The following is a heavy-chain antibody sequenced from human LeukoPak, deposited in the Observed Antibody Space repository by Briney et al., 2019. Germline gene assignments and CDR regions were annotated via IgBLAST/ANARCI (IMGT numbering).Heavy chain of an antibody. D-gene: IGHD1-14*01. J-gene: IGHJ6*03. V-gene: IGHV3-33*01. Sequence: GGSLRLSCAASGFSLSNYGMHWVGQAPGKGLGWVAALLYDGNTKHYADSVKGRFTISRDISKNTFYLQMNSLTAEDTAVYYCARDHRPEIQYYYMDVWGKGTTVAVSS. CDR2: LLYDGNTK. CDR1: GFSLSNYG. CDR3: ARDHRPEIQYYYMDV.